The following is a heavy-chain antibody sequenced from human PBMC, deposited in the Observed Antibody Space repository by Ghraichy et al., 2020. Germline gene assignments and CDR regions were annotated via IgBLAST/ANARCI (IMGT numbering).Heavy chain of an antibody. Sequence: ETLFLTCTVSGGSISSYYWSWIRQPPGKGLEWIGYIYYSGSTNYNPSLKSRVTISVDTSKNQFSLKLSSVTAADTAVYYCASHTYSGSSYYFDYWGQGTLVTVSS. D-gene: IGHD1-26*01. V-gene: IGHV4-59*01. J-gene: IGHJ4*02. CDR3: ASHTYSGSSYYFDY. CDR2: IYYSGST. CDR1: GGSISSYY.